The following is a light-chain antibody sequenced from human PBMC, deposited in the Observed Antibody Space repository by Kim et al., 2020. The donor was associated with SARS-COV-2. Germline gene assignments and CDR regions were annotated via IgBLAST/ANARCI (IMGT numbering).Light chain of an antibody. J-gene: IGKJ1*01. CDR2: GTS. CDR3: LQYNYSPRT. Sequence: SPGERATLSCRASQSISSSYLAWYQQRPGQAPRLLIYGTSNRATGIPDRISGSGSGTDFTLTITRLEPEDFAVYYCLQYNYSPRTFGQGTKVDIK. V-gene: IGKV3-20*01. CDR1: QSISSSY.